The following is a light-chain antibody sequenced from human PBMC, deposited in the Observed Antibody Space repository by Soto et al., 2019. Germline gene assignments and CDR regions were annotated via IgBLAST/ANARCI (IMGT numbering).Light chain of an antibody. J-gene: IGKJ4*01. CDR1: QSVSSN. V-gene: IGKV3-15*01. CDR2: GAS. Sequence: EIVMTQSPATLSVSPGERATLSCRASQSVSSNLAWYQQKPGQAPRLLIYGASTRATGIPGRLSGSGSGTEFTLTISSLQSEDFAVYYCQQYNKWPLSFGGGTKVEIK. CDR3: QQYNKWPLS.